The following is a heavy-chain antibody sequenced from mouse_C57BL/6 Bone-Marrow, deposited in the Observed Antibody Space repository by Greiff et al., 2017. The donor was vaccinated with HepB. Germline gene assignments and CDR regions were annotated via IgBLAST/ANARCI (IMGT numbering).Heavy chain of an antibody. CDR2: IHPSDSDT. J-gene: IGHJ3*01. D-gene: IGHD2-2*01. CDR1: GYTFTSYW. Sequence: QVQLQQPGAELVKPGASVKVSCKASGYTFTSYWMHWVKQRPGQGLEWIGRIHPSDSDTNYNQKFKGKATLTVDKSSSTAYMQLSSLTSEDSAVYYCAMESTMVTTGFAYWGQGTLVTVSA. V-gene: IGHV1-74*01. CDR3: AMESTMVTTGFAY.